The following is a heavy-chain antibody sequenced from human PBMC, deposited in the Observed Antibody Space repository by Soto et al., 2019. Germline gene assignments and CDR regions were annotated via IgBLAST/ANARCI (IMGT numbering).Heavy chain of an antibody. J-gene: IGHJ5*02. CDR2: ISSSSSYI. CDR3: ARDGGGIVVVAPRFDP. Sequence: GGSLRLSCAASGFTFSSYSMNWVRQAPGKGLEWVSSISSSSSYIYYADSVKGGFTISRDNAKNSLYLQMNSLRAEDTAVYYCARDGGGIVVVAPRFDPWGQGTLVTVSS. D-gene: IGHD2-2*01. CDR1: GFTFSSYS. V-gene: IGHV3-21*01.